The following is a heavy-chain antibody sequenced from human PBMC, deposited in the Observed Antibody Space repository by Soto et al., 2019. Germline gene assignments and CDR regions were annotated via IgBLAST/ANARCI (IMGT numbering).Heavy chain of an antibody. CDR3: AKVGSGDRYYFGN. D-gene: IGHD4-17*01. J-gene: IGHJ4*02. V-gene: IGHV3-23*01. Sequence: EVQLLESGGGLVQPGGSLRLSCAASGFTFSNYAMNWVRQAPGKGLQWVSAISGSGGSTYYADSVRGRFTISRDSSKNTLYLQMNSLRAEDTDVYYCAKVGSGDRYYFGNWGQGTLVTVSS. CDR2: ISGSGGST. CDR1: GFTFSNYA.